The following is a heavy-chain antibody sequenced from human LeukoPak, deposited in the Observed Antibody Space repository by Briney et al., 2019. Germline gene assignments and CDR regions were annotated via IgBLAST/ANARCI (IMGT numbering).Heavy chain of an antibody. CDR3: AKASSWYYFDY. CDR1: GFTFDDYA. J-gene: IGHJ4*02. V-gene: IGHV3-9*01. Sequence: PGGSLRLSCAASGFTFDDYAMRWARRAPGKGLEWVSGISWNSGSIGYADSVKGRFTIPRDNAKNSLYLQMNSLRAEDTALYYCAKASSWYYFDYWGQGTLVTVSS. CDR2: ISWNSGSI. D-gene: IGHD6-13*01.